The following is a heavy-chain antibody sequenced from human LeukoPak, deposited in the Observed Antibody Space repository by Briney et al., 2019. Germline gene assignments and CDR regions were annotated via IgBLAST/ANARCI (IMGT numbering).Heavy chain of an antibody. CDR3: AKDPIPAYVPEAYYYYCGMDV. CDR1: GFTFSSYA. V-gene: IGHV3-23*01. CDR2: ISGSGGST. J-gene: IGHJ6*02. D-gene: IGHD2-2*01. Sequence: GGSLRLSCAASGFTFSSYAMSWVRQAPGKGLEWVSAISGSGGSTYYADSVKGRFTISRDNSKNTLYLQMNSLRAEDTAVYYCAKDPIPAYVPEAYYYYCGMDVWGQGTTVTVSS.